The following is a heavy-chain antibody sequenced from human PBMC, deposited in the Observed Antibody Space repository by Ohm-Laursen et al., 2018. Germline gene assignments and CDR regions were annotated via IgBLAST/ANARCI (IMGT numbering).Heavy chain of an antibody. D-gene: IGHD3-10*01. Sequence: SLRLSCAASGFTVSSNYVNWVRQAPGKGLEWVSVIHGGGNTYYADSVRGRFTISRDNSKNTLYLQMNSLRAEDTAVYYCARIRLVASGSYFDYWGQGTLVTVSS. CDR1: GFTVSSNY. CDR3: ARIRLVASGSYFDY. CDR2: IHGGGNT. J-gene: IGHJ4*02. V-gene: IGHV3-53*01.